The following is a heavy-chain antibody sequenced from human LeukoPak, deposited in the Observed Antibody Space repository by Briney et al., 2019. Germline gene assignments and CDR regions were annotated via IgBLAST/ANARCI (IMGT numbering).Heavy chain of an antibody. J-gene: IGHJ4*02. CDR1: GFTFSNYG. CDR2: ISYDGSNK. CDR3: VKDWAVTMVPFED. D-gene: IGHD4/OR15-4a*01. Sequence: GRSLRLSCAASGFTFSNYGMLWVRQAPGKGLEWVALISYDGSNKYYADSVKGRFTISRDNSKNTLYLQMNSLGAEDTAVYYCVKDWAVTMVPFEDWGEGTLVTV. V-gene: IGHV3-30*18.